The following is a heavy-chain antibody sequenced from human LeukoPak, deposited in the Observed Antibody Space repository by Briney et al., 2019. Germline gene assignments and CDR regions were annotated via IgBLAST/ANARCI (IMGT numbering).Heavy chain of an antibody. V-gene: IGHV4-59*01. CDR3: ARLRAPKAGWFDP. D-gene: IGHD6-19*01. CDR2: IYYSGST. Sequence: SETLSLTCAVYGGSFSGYYWSWIRQPPGKGLEWIGYIYYSGSTNYNPSLKSRVTISVDTSKNQFSLKLSSVTAADTAVYYCARLRAPKAGWFDPWGQGTLVTVSS. CDR1: GGSFSGYY. J-gene: IGHJ5*02.